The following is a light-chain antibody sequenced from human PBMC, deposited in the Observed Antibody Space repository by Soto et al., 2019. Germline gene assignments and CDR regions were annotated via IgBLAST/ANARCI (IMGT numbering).Light chain of an antibody. V-gene: IGKV3-20*01. CDR3: QQYGSSAIT. Sequence: DIVLTQSPGTLSLSQGERATLSCRASQSVSSNYLAWCQQKPGQAPSLLIYGASRRATGIPDRFSGSGSGTDFTLSISRLEPEDFAVYYCQQYGSSAITFGQGTRLEIK. J-gene: IGKJ5*01. CDR2: GAS. CDR1: QSVSSNY.